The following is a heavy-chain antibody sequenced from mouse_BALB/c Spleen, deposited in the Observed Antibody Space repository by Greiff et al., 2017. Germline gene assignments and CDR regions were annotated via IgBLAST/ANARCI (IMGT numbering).Heavy chain of an antibody. Sequence: VQRVESGPGLVAPSQSLSITCTVSGFSLTSYGVSWVRQPPGKGLEWLGVIWGDGSTNYHSALISRLSISKDNSKSQVFLKLNSLQTDDTATYYCANVYYRYDDPWFAYWGQGTLVTVSA. CDR2: IWGDGST. J-gene: IGHJ3*01. D-gene: IGHD2-14*01. V-gene: IGHV2-3*01. CDR3: ANVYYRYDDPWFAY. CDR1: GFSLTSYG.